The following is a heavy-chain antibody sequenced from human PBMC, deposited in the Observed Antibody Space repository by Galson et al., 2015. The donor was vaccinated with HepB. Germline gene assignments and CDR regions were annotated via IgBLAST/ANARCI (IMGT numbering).Heavy chain of an antibody. CDR1: GFTFSSYW. V-gene: IGHV3-7*03. D-gene: IGHD3-22*01. CDR2: IKQDGSEK. CDR3: AREAPGWAYYYDNYYGMDV. J-gene: IGHJ6*02. Sequence: LRLSCAASGFTFSSYWMSWVRQAPGKGLAWVANIKQDGSEKYYVDSVKGRFAISRDIAKNSLYLQMNSLRAEDTAVYYCAREAPGWAYYYDNYYGMDVWGQGTTVTVSS.